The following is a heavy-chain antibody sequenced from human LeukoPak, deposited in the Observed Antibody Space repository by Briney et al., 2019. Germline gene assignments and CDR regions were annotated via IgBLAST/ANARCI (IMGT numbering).Heavy chain of an antibody. V-gene: IGHV3-48*03. D-gene: IGHD2-2*01. J-gene: IGHJ4*02. CDR1: GFTFSSYE. CDR2: ISSSGSTI. Sequence: TGGSLRLSCAASGFTFSSYEMNWVRQAPGKGLEWVSYISSSGSTIYYADSVKGRFTISRDNAKNSLYLQMNSLRAEDTAVYYCARDNLRCSSTSCYEAVDYWGQGTLVTVSS. CDR3: ARDNLRCSSTSCYEAVDY.